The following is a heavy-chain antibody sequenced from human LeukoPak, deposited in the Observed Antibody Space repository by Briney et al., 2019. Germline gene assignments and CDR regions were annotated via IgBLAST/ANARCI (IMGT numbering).Heavy chain of an antibody. CDR2: INFSGTT. Sequence: SETLSLTCAVSGAAIGSGDYYWSWIRQPPGKGLEWIGYINFSGTTYYNPSLKSRAAISIDRSNNQFSLRVTSLTAADTAVYYCASSPAVGYSSSPLRRYFDYWGQGTLVTVSS. V-gene: IGHV4-30-4*01. CDR3: ASSPAVGYSSSPLRRYFDY. CDR1: GAAIGSGDYY. J-gene: IGHJ4*02. D-gene: IGHD6-13*01.